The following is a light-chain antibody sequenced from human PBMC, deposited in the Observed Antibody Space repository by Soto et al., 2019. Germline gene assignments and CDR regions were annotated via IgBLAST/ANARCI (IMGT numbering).Light chain of an antibody. V-gene: IGKV3-20*01. CDR1: QSVSNNY. J-gene: IGKJ1*01. CDR3: QQYGRSRWT. CDR2: GAS. Sequence: IVLTQSPGTLSLSPGERATLSCRASQSVSNNYLAWYQQKPGQAPRLLIYGASNMATGIPDRFSGSGSGTDFNLTINRLEPEDFAVYYCQQYGRSRWTFGQGTKVDIK.